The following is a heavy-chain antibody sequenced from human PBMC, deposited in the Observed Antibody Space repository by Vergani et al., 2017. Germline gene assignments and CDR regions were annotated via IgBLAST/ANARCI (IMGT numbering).Heavy chain of an antibody. CDR3: ARDGRYYYYMDV. CDR1: GFTFSSYS. CDR2: ISSSSSTI. J-gene: IGHJ6*03. V-gene: IGHV3-48*01. Sequence: EVQLVESGGGLVQPGGSLRLSCAASGFTFSSYSMNWVRQAPGKGLEWVSYISSSSSTIYYADSVKGRFTISRDSAKNSLYLQMNSLRAEDTAVYYCARDGRYYYYMDVWGKGTTVTVSS.